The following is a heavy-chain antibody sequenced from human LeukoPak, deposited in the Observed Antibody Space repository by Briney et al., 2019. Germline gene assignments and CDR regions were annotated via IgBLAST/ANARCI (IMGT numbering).Heavy chain of an antibody. CDR2: ISPTGSTT. Sequence: GGSLRLSCTASGFSFSGHWMDWARQLPGKGLVWVSRISPTGSTTSYADSVKGRFTVSRDNAKNTLYLQVNNLRAEDTAVYYCARGPNSNWSGLDFWGQGTLLTVSS. J-gene: IGHJ4*02. V-gene: IGHV3-74*01. CDR3: ARGPNSNWSGLDF. D-gene: IGHD6-6*01. CDR1: GFSFSGHW.